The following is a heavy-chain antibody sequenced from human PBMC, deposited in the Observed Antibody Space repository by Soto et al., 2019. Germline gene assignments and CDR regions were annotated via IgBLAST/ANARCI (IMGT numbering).Heavy chain of an antibody. J-gene: IGHJ6*02. D-gene: IGHD2-2*01. CDR1: GGSISSYY. CDR2: IYTSGST. Sequence: PSETLSLTCTVSGGSISSYYWSWIRQPAGKGLEWIGRIYTSGSTNYNPSLKSRVTMSLDTSKNQFSLKQTSVTAADTALYYCARGNCSSRNCYSFSGYYGMDVWGQGTTVTVSS. V-gene: IGHV4-4*07. CDR3: ARGNCSSRNCYSFSGYYGMDV.